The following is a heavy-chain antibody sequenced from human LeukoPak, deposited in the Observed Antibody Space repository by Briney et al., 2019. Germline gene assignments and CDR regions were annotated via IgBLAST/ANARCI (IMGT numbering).Heavy chain of an antibody. V-gene: IGHV4-30-4*08. CDR2: IYYSGST. CDR1: DGSFSVYY. D-gene: IGHD2-15*01. CDR3: AGNLGYCSGGSCYSSDY. Sequence: TLSLTCAVYDGSFSVYYWSWIRQPPGKGLEWIGYIYYSGSTYYNPSLKSRVTISVDTSKNQFSLKLSSVTAADTAVYYCAGNLGYCSGGSCYSSDYWGQGTLVTVSS. J-gene: IGHJ4*02.